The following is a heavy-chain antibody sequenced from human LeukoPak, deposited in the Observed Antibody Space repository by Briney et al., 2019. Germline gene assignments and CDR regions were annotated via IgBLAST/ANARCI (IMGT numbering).Heavy chain of an antibody. D-gene: IGHD3-10*01. CDR2: ISSSGSYI. Sequence: GGSLRLSCAASGFTFSSYSMNWVRQAPGKGLEWVSSISSSGSYIYYADSVKGRFTISRDNAKNSLYLQLTSLRAEDTAVYYCARDILWLPDYWGQGTLVTVSS. J-gene: IGHJ4*02. CDR1: GFTFSSYS. CDR3: ARDILWLPDY. V-gene: IGHV3-21*01.